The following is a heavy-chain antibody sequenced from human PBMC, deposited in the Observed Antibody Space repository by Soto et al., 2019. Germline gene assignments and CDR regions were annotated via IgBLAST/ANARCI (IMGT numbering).Heavy chain of an antibody. CDR1: CGSISSSSSY. D-gene: IGHD3-22*01. Sequence: SETLSLTCPFSCGSISSSSSYLGFVLQPPGKGLEWVGSIYYLGNTYYNPSLGSRVTISVDTSKNQFSLKLRSVTAADTAVFYCAGLYPYESSGYHLNYWGQGALVTVSS. CDR3: AGLYPYESSGYHLNY. V-gene: IGHV4-39*01. J-gene: IGHJ4*02. CDR2: IYYLGNT.